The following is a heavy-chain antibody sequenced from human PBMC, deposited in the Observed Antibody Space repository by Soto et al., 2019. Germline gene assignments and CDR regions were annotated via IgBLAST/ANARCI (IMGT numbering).Heavy chain of an antibody. Sequence: TSETLSLTCSVSGDSITTNGYYWGWIRQPPGKGLQWIGHVYWTGSTFSHPSLTSRVFISVDTSKNEFSLRLTSVTAADTAVYYCARSHYTYGLLIDYWGPGTLVTVSS. D-gene: IGHD2-8*01. CDR3: ARSHYTYGLLIDY. CDR1: GDSITTNGYY. V-gene: IGHV4-39*01. CDR2: VYWTGST. J-gene: IGHJ4*02.